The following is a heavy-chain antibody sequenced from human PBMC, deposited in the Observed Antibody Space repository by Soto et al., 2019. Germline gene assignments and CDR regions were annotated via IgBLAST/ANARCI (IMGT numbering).Heavy chain of an antibody. J-gene: IGHJ5*02. Sequence: SETLSLTCTVSGGSISSGDYYWSWIRQPPGKGLEWIGYIYYSGSTFYNPSLKSRVTISLDTSKNQFSLKLSSVSAADTAGYHCAREGTVTIFGVVTWGQGTLVTVSS. CDR1: GGSISSGDYY. CDR2: IYYSGST. D-gene: IGHD3-3*01. V-gene: IGHV4-30-4*01. CDR3: AREGTVTIFGVVT.